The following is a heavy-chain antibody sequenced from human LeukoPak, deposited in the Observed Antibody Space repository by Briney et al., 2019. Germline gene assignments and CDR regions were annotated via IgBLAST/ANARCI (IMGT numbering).Heavy chain of an antibody. CDR1: GFTFSSCS. V-gene: IGHV3-21*01. CDR3: ARPARAYCGGDCPIDY. J-gene: IGHJ4*02. Sequence: GGSLRLSCAASGFTFSSCSMNWVRQAPGKGLEWVSSISSSSSYIYYADSVKGRFTISRDNAKNSLYLQMNSLRAEDTAVYYCARPARAYCGGDCPIDYWGQGTLVTVSS. CDR2: ISSSSSYI. D-gene: IGHD2-21*01.